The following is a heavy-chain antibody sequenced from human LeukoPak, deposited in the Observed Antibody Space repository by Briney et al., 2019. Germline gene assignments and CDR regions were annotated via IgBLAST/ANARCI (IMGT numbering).Heavy chain of an antibody. J-gene: IGHJ4*02. CDR3: ATTDRAGVVPDYYFDY. CDR1: GYTLTELS. Sequence: GASVKVSCKVSGYTLTELSMHWVRQAPGKGLEWMGGFDPEDGETIYAQNFQGRVTMTEDTSTDTAYMELSSLRSEDTAVYYCATTDRAGVVPDYYFDYWGQGTLVTVSS. D-gene: IGHD3-3*01. V-gene: IGHV1-24*01. CDR2: FDPEDGET.